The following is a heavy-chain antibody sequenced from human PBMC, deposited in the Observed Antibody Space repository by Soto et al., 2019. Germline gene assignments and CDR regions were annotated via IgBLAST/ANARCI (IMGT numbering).Heavy chain of an antibody. D-gene: IGHD2-15*01. V-gene: IGHV3-23*01. CDR1: GITFNTYP. CDR2: ISGSGGNT. Sequence: GSLRISCAASGITFNTYPMSRVRQAAGKGLEWVSGISGSGGNTDYADSVKGRFTISRDNSKNTLYLQLNNLRVEDTAVYYCRAPIPLPDPWGQGTLVTVSS. CDR3: RAPIPLPDP. J-gene: IGHJ5*02.